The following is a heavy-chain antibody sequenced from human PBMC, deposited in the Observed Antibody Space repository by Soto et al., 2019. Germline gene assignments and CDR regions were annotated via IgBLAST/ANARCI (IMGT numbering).Heavy chain of an antibody. CDR3: AKMDTMTTSAFDV. D-gene: IGHD5-12*01. Sequence: PGGSLRLSCTASTFTFNVYSMTWVRQPPGKGLEWVAAISSSSGATTYYAESVKGRFTISRDNSKNTLFLQLNSLRGEDTAMYYCAKMDTMTTSAFDVWGPGAMVTVSS. J-gene: IGHJ3*01. CDR1: TFTFNVYS. V-gene: IGHV3-23*01. CDR2: ISSSSGATT.